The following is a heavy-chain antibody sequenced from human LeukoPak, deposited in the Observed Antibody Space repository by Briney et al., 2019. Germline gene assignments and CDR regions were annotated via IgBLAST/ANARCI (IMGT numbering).Heavy chain of an antibody. V-gene: IGHV5-51*01. D-gene: IGHD6-13*01. CDR1: GYSFTSYW. J-gene: IGHJ4*02. CDR3: ARQDGSAMYYFDF. CDR2: IYPGDSDT. Sequence: GESLKISCTGSGYSFTSYWIVWLRQMPGKGLEWMGIIYPGDSDTKYSPSFQGHVTISVDKSINTAYLQWGSLETPDTAIFYCARQDGSAMYYFDFWGQGTLVTVSS.